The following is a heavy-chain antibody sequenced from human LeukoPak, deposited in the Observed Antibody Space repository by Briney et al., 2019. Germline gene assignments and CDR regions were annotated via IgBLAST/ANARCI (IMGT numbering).Heavy chain of an antibody. J-gene: IGHJ2*01. CDR2: IFDSGTS. V-gene: IGHV4-59*08. CDR1: GGSISGHS. D-gene: IGHD5-18*01. Sequence: PSETLSLTCSVSGGSISGHSWGWIRQPPGKGLECIGYIFDSGTSNHNPALKSRVTTSVDTSQNQFSLTPTSVTAADTAVYYCARRVQLWSYWHFDLWGRGTLVTVSS. CDR3: ARRVQLWSYWHFDL.